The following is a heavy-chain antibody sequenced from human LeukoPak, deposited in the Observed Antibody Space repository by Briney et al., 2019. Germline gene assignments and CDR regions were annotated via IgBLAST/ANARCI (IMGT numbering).Heavy chain of an antibody. Sequence: SETLSLTCTVSGYSISSGYYWGWIRQPPGKGLEWIGSIYHSGSTYYNPSLKSRVTISVDTSKNQFSLKLSSVTAAGTAVYYCARVGITGTTWVGYYYYYMDVWGKGTTVTVSS. V-gene: IGHV4-38-2*02. CDR2: IYHSGST. CDR1: GYSISSGYY. J-gene: IGHJ6*03. CDR3: ARVGITGTTWVGYYYYYMDV. D-gene: IGHD1-20*01.